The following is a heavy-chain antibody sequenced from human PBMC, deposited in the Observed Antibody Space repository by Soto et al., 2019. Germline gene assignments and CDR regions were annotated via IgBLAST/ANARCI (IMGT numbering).Heavy chain of an antibody. V-gene: IGHV5-51*01. Sequence: GESLKISCKGSGYSFTSYWIGWVRQMPGKGLEWMGIIYPGDSDTRYSPSFQGQVTISADKSISTAYLQWSSLKASDTAMYYCARHAPSTYYDYIWGSHRPDAFDYWGQGTLVTVSS. CDR3: ARHAPSTYYDYIWGSHRPDAFDY. CDR2: IYPGDSDT. CDR1: GYSFTSYW. J-gene: IGHJ4*02. D-gene: IGHD3-16*02.